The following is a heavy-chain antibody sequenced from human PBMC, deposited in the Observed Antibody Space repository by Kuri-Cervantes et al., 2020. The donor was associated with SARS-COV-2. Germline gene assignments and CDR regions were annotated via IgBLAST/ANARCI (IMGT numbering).Heavy chain of an antibody. Sequence: GGSLRLSCAASGITFSNYCMSWVRQAPGKGLEWVAHIMQDGSGKNYVDSVKGRFTISRDNAKKSLYLQMNSLRAEDTAIYYCARASFDFWSGYYTGYFYDYWGQGTLVTVSS. CDR1: GITFSNYC. CDR3: ARASFDFWSGYYTGYFYDY. J-gene: IGHJ4*02. V-gene: IGHV3-7*01. D-gene: IGHD3-3*01. CDR2: IMQDGSGK.